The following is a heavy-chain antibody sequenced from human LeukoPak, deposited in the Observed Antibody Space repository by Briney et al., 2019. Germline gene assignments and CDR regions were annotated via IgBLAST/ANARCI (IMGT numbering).Heavy chain of an antibody. CDR3: ARSAPFSSSGWYDAFDI. J-gene: IGHJ3*02. V-gene: IGHV3-11*04. CDR2: XXSTGSTI. D-gene: IGHD6-19*01. Sequence: SXXXSTGSTIYYEDSVKGRFTISRDNAKKSLYLQVNSLRAEDTAVYYCARSAPFSSSGWYDAFDIWGQGTMVTVSS.